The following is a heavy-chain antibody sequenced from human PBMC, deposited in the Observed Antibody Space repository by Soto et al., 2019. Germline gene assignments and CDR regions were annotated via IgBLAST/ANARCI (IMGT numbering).Heavy chain of an antibody. CDR2: INSDGSST. CDR1: GFTFSSYW. Sequence: PVGSLRLSCAASGFTFSSYWMHFVGQAPGKGLVWVSRINSDGSSTSYADSVKGGFTISRDNAKNTLYLQMNSLRAEDTAVYYCAREDSSSSFAYWGQGTLVTVSS. CDR3: AREDSSSSFAY. J-gene: IGHJ4*02. D-gene: IGHD6-6*01. V-gene: IGHV3-74*01.